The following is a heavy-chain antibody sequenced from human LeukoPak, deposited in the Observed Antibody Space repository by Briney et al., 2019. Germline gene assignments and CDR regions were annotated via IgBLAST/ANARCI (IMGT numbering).Heavy chain of an antibody. CDR2: ISAYNGNT. Sequence: ASVKVSCKASGYTFTSYGISWVRQAPGQGLEWMGWISAYNGNTNYAQKLQGRVTMTTDTSTSTAYMELRSLRSGDTAVYYCARDLVVVVVAATSSRWFDLWGQGTLVTVSS. CDR3: ARDLVVVVVAATSSRWFDL. J-gene: IGHJ5*02. CDR1: GYTFTSYG. V-gene: IGHV1-18*01. D-gene: IGHD2-15*01.